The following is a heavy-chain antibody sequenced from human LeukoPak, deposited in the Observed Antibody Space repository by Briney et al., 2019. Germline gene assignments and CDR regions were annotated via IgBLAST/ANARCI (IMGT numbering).Heavy chain of an antibody. CDR1: GFRFDDYA. J-gene: IGHJ4*02. CDR3: AKGSRIGRWLPLDY. CDR2: INYNSGSI. V-gene: IGHV3-9*01. Sequence: GGYLRLSCAASGFRFDDYAVHWVRQAPGKGLGWVSSINYNSGSIDYGYSVKGRFTISRENAKSSLYLQMNSLRAEDTALYYCAKGSRIGRWLPLDYWGQGTLVTASS. D-gene: IGHD5-24*01.